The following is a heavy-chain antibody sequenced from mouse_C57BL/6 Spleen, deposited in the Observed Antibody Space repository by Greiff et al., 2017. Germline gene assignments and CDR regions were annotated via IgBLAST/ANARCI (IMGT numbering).Heavy chain of an antibody. CDR3: TRFGGNWDGRDY. V-gene: IGHV1-15*01. Sequence: SGAELVRPGASVTLSCKASGYTFTDYEMHWVKQTPVHGLEWIGAIDPETGGTAYNQKFKGKAILTADKSSSTAYMELRSLTSEDSAVYYCTRFGGNWDGRDYWGQGTTLTVSS. CDR1: GYTFTDYE. J-gene: IGHJ2*01. D-gene: IGHD4-1*01. CDR2: IDPETGGT.